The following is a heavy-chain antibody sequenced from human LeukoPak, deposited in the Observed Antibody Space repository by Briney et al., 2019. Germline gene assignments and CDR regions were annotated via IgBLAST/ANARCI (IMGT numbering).Heavy chain of an antibody. CDR3: ARDNREQQLVPPTFDY. D-gene: IGHD6-13*01. Sequence: GRSLRLSCAASGFTFSSYAMHWVRQAPGKGLEWVAVISYDGSNKYYADSVKGRFTISRDNSKNTLYLQMNSLRAEDTAVYYCARDNREQQLVPPTFDYWGQGTLVTVSS. CDR2: ISYDGSNK. J-gene: IGHJ4*02. CDR1: GFTFSSYA. V-gene: IGHV3-30-3*01.